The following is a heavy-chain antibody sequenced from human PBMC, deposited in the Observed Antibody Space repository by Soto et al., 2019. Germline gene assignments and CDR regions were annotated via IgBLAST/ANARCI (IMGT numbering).Heavy chain of an antibody. CDR1: GFTFSDYY. CDR2: ISSSSTYT. D-gene: IGHD6-13*01. Sequence: QVELVESGGGLVKPGGSLRLSCAASGFTFSDYYISWIRQAPGKGLEWVSYISSSSTYTKYADSVKGRFTISRDNAKNSLFLQMNSLRAEDTAVYYCARKGIQAAGTSAFDIWGQGTMVTVSS. CDR3: ARKGIQAAGTSAFDI. V-gene: IGHV3-11*05. J-gene: IGHJ3*02.